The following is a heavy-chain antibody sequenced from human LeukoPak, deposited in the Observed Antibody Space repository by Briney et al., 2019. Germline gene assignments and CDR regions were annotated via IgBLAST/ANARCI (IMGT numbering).Heavy chain of an antibody. V-gene: IGHV4-39*01. J-gene: IGHJ4*02. CDR2: IYDSGST. D-gene: IGHD3-22*01. CDR1: GGSITSRNYY. CDR3: ARLDYYDSSGLIDY. Sequence: PSETLSLTCTVSGGSITSRNYYWGWIRQPPGKGLEWIGTIYDSGSTYYNPSLKSRVTISVDTSKNQFPLKLNSVTAADTAVYYCARLDYYDSSGLIDYWGQGTLVIAS.